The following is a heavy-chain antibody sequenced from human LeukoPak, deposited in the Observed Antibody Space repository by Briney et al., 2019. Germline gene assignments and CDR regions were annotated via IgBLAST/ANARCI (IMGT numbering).Heavy chain of an antibody. CDR1: GFAFSSYA. D-gene: IGHD3-10*01. CDR2: ISYDGTNK. CDR3: AKELIENMVRGAHDAFDI. Sequence: GRSLRLSCAASGFAFSSYAMHWVRQAPGKGLEWVAVISYDGTNKYYADSVKGRFTISRDNSKNTVYLQMNSLRAEDTAVYYCAKELIENMVRGAHDAFDIWGQGTMVTVSS. V-gene: IGHV3-30*04. J-gene: IGHJ3*02.